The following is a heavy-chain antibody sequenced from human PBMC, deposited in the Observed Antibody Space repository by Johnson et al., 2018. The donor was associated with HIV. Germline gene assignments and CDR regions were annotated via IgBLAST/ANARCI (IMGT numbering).Heavy chain of an antibody. Sequence: VQLVESGGGLVQPGGSLRLSCPASGFTFTDHYMDWVRQAPGKGLAWVGRTRNKANSYTTDYAASVKGRFTLSSDDSKNSLYLQMNSLKTEDTAVYYCARGGYYDILTGYYALAAFDIWGQGTMVTVSS. CDR3: ARGGYYDILTGYYALAAFDI. CDR1: GFTFTDHY. J-gene: IGHJ3*02. CDR2: TRNKANSYTT. D-gene: IGHD3-9*01. V-gene: IGHV3-72*01.